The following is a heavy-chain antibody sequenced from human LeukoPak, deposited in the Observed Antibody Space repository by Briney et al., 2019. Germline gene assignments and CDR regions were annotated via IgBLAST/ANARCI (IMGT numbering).Heavy chain of an antibody. V-gene: IGHV3-21*01. Sequence: GGSLRLSCAASGFTFSSYSMNWVRQAPGKGLEWVSSISSSSSYIYYADSVKGRFTISRDNAKNSLYLQMNSLRAEDTAVYYCARDSDSSSWYSYYYYYGMDVWGQGTTVTASS. J-gene: IGHJ6*02. CDR2: ISSSSSYI. D-gene: IGHD6-13*01. CDR1: GFTFSSYS. CDR3: ARDSDSSSWYSYYYYYGMDV.